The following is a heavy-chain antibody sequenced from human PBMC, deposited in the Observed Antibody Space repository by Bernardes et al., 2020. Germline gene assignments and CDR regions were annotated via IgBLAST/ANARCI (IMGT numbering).Heavy chain of an antibody. CDR2: IRSKAYGGTT. D-gene: IGHD3-22*01. Sequence: GGSLRLSCTASGFTFGDYAMSWFRQAPGKGLEWVGFIRSKAYGGTTEYAASVKGRFTISRDDSKSIAYLQMNSLKTEDTAVYYCTRGMVTMIVVVILNWGQGTLVTVSS. CDR1: GFTFGDYA. V-gene: IGHV3-49*03. CDR3: TRGMVTMIVVVILN. J-gene: IGHJ4*02.